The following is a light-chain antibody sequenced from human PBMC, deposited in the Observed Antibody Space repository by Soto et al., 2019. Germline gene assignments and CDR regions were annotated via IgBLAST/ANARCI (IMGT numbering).Light chain of an antibody. J-gene: IGKJ1*01. CDR1: QSVGSN. Sequence: EIVMTQSPATLSVSPGERATLSCRASQSVGSNLAWYQQKPGQAPRLPIYGASTRATGIPARFSGSGSGTEFTLTIGSLQSEDFAVYYCQQYNNWPRTFGQGTNVEIK. CDR3: QQYNNWPRT. V-gene: IGKV3-15*01. CDR2: GAS.